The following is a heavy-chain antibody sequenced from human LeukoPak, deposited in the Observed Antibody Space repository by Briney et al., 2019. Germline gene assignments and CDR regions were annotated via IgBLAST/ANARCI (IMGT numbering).Heavy chain of an antibody. J-gene: IGHJ5*01. CDR2: IYYSGST. CDR1: GGSISSYY. D-gene: IGHD6-13*01. V-gene: IGHV4-59*01. Sequence: SETLSLTCTVSGGSISSYYWSWIRQPPGKGLEWIGYIYYSGSTNYNPSLKSRVTISVDTSKNQFSLKLSSVTAADTAVYYCARAYSSSWYFNWFDSWGQGTLVTVSS. CDR3: ARAYSSSWYFNWFDS.